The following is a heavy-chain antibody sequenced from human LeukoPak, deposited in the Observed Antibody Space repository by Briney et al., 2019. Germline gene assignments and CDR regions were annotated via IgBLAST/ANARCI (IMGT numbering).Heavy chain of an antibody. CDR3: AKARYNWNHYYYGMDV. J-gene: IGHJ6*02. D-gene: IGHD1-20*01. CDR2: INGPGTST. CDR1: GFTFTSYG. V-gene: IGHV3-23*01. Sequence: GGSLRLSCAASGFTFTSYGIHWVRQAPGKGLEWVSAINGPGTSTYYADSVKGRFTISRDNSKNTLYLQMNSLRAEDTAVYYCAKARYNWNHYYYGMDVWGQGTTVTVSS.